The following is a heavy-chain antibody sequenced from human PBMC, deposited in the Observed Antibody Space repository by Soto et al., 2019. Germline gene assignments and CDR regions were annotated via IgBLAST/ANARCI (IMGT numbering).Heavy chain of an antibody. Sequence: ASVKVSCKASGYTFTSYGISWVRQTPGQGLEWMGWISAYNGNTNYAQKLQGRVTMTTDTSTSTAYMELRSLRSDDTAVYYCARGPLAAAGTLNWFDPWGQGTLVTVSS. CDR3: ARGPLAAAGTLNWFDP. J-gene: IGHJ5*02. CDR2: ISAYNGNT. D-gene: IGHD6-13*01. CDR1: GYTFTSYG. V-gene: IGHV1-18*01.